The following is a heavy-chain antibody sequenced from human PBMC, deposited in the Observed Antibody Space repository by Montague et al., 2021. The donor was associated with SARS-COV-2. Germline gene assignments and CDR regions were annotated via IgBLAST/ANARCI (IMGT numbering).Heavy chain of an antibody. CDR2: IKPDGSDK. Sequence: SLRLSYAASGFSFSTFWMTWVRQAPGKGLEWVANIKPDGSDKYYVESVKGRFTISRDNARNSLYLQLNNLRAEDTAVYYCARDPNWGAHWGQGNLVTVSS. D-gene: IGHD7-27*01. CDR1: GFSFSTFW. CDR3: ARDPNWGAH. J-gene: IGHJ4*02. V-gene: IGHV3-7*05.